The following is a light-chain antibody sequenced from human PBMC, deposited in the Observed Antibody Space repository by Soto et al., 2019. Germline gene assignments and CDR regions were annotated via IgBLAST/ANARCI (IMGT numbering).Light chain of an antibody. CDR2: EVS. CDR3: MQRVQPPIT. CDR1: STNLHSDRNTY. V-gene: IGKV2D-29*01. Sequence: DLVLTQPPLSLSVTPGQPASISGESSSTNLHSDRNTYLYWYLQKAGQHPQILIYEVSKRFSGVPDRFSGSGSGTDFKLKISRVEAEDVGVYYCMQRVQPPITFGQGTQLEIK. J-gene: IGKJ5*01.